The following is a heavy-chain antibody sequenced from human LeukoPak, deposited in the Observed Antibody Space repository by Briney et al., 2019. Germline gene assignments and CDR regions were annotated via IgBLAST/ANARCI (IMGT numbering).Heavy chain of an antibody. CDR3: ARGPRHEGTYFDY. Sequence: GASVKVSCKASGYTFTGYYMHWVRQAPGQGLEWMGWINPNSGGTNYAQKLQGRVTMTTDTSTSTAYMELRSLRSDDTAVYYCARGPRHEGTYFDYWGQGTLVTVSS. V-gene: IGHV1-2*02. J-gene: IGHJ4*02. D-gene: IGHD1-1*01. CDR1: GYTFTGYY. CDR2: INPNSGGT.